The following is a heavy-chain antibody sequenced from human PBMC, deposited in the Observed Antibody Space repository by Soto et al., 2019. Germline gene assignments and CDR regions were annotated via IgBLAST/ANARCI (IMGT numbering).Heavy chain of an antibody. V-gene: IGHV1-46*01. D-gene: IGHD2-2*01. Sequence: WASVKVSCKASGYSVTSYYMHWVRQAPGQGLEWMGIINPNSGSTTYAQKFQGRVTMTRDTSTSTVYMELTSLTSGDTAVYYCARAGIAYCSSTTCYLYYYVIDVWGQGTTVTVSS. CDR2: INPNSGST. CDR3: ARAGIAYCSSTTCYLYYYVIDV. J-gene: IGHJ6*02. CDR1: GYSVTSYY.